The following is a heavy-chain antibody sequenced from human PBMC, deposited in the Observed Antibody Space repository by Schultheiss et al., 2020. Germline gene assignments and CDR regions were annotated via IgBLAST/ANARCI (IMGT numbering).Heavy chain of an antibody. CDR2: TYYRSKWYN. V-gene: IGHV6-1*01. CDR1: GDSVSSNSAA. Sequence: SQTLSLTCAISGDSVSSNSAAWNWIRQSPSRGLEWLGRTYYRSKWYNDYAVSVKSRITINPDTSKNQFSLKLSSVTAADTAVYYCAKDRRTYYYGMDVWGQGTTVTVSS. J-gene: IGHJ6*02. CDR3: AKDRRTYYYGMDV.